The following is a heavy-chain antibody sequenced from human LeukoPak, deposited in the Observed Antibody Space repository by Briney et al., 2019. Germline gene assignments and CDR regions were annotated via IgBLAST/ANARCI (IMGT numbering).Heavy chain of an antibody. CDR2: IYYSGST. CDR1: GGSGSSDSYV. CDR3: ARGQRRLQDY. J-gene: IGHJ4*02. Sequence: PSETLPFTCTVSGGSGSSDSYVRTWIRQPPGKGLEWNGYIYYSGSTNYNPALKSRITISLDTTKNQIPLKLSSVNAADPSCSYCARGQRRLQDYWGQGTLVTVSS. V-gene: IGHV4-61*01.